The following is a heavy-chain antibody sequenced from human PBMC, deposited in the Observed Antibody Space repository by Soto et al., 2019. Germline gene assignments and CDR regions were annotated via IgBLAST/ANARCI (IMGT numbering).Heavy chain of an antibody. CDR2: IIPIFGTA. V-gene: IGHV1-69*13. D-gene: IGHD6-19*01. CDR3: ARDWNRYSSGWTHAFDI. Sequence: SVKVSCKAPRGLFSSYVFNWVRQAPGQGLEWMGGIIPIFGTANYAQKFQGRVTITADESTSTAYMELSSLRSEDTAVYYCARDWNRYSSGWTHAFDIWGQGTMVTVSS. CDR1: RGLFSSYV. J-gene: IGHJ3*02.